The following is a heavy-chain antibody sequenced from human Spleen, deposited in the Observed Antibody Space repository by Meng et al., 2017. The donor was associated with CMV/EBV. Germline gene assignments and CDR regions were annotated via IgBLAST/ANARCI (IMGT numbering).Heavy chain of an antibody. D-gene: IGHD3-10*01. V-gene: IGHV3-64*02. J-gene: IGHJ4*02. CDR2: ISSKGDSI. CDR3: ARVGEPGYFDY. CDR1: GFTFNSYA. Sequence: GESLKISCAASGFTFNSYAMYWVRQAPGKGLEYVAGISSKGDSIYYVDSVKGRFTISRDNSKNTVSLQMGSLRAEDTAVYYCARVGEPGYFDYWGQGTLVTVSS.